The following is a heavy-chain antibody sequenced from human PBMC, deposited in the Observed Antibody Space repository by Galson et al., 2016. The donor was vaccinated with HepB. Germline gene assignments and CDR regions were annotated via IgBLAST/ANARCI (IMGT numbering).Heavy chain of an antibody. CDR2: IWYDGSNK. J-gene: IGHJ3*02. CDR1: GFSSSNYV. D-gene: IGHD3-10*01. V-gene: IGHV3-33*01. Sequence: SLRLSCAASGFSSSNYVIHWVRQAPGKGLEWVALIWYDGSNKYYADSVQGRFTISRDNSKNTVYLQLNSMRAEDTAVYYCARDRGDDAFDIWGQGTMVTVSS. CDR3: ARDRGDDAFDI.